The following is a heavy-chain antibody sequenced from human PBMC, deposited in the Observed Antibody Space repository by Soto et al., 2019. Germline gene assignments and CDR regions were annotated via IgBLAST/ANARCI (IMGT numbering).Heavy chain of an antibody. D-gene: IGHD3-22*01. Sequence: PSETLSLICRVSGGSIINDYWTWIRQPPGKGLEWIGYIYKGGSINYNPSLKSRVTISVDTSNNQFSLKLSSVTAADTAVYYCARAYYDRSGYAVDPWGQGTLVTVSS. CDR3: ARAYYDRSGYAVDP. V-gene: IGHV4-4*09. CDR1: GGSIINDY. CDR2: IYKGGSI. J-gene: IGHJ5*02.